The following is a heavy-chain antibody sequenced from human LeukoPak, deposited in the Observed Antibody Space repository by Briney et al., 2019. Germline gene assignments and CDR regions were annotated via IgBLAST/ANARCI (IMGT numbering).Heavy chain of an antibody. Sequence: PSETLSLTCTVSGGSISDYYWSWLRQPAGKGLEWIGRIYTTGSTDYNPSLKSRVTISVDTSKNQFSLKLSSVTAADTAVYYCARRTGYCTNGVCYYYMDVWGKGTTVTVSS. J-gene: IGHJ6*03. CDR2: IYTTGST. V-gene: IGHV4-4*07. CDR3: ARRTGYCTNGVCYYYMDV. CDR1: GGSISDYY. D-gene: IGHD2-8*01.